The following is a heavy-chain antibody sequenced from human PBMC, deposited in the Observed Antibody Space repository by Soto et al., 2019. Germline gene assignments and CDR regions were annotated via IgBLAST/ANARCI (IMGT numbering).Heavy chain of an antibody. J-gene: IGHJ6*02. D-gene: IGHD3-9*01. CDR2: ISYDGSST. CDR1: GFLFNTYA. CDR3: ARPGSGYDVLTGRYFYYFHAVDV. Sequence: GGSLRLSCVVSGFLFNTYAMHWVRQAPGKGLEWVAVISYDGSSTNYADSVKGRFTISRDNSKNTLYLQMDSLRTEDTAVYYCARPGSGYDVLTGRYFYYFHAVDVWGQGTKVTVSS. V-gene: IGHV3-30*01.